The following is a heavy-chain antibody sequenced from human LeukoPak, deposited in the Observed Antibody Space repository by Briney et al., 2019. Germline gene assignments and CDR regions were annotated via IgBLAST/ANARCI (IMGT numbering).Heavy chain of an antibody. V-gene: IGHV4-59*12. Sequence: SETLSLTCTVSGGSISSYYWSWIRQPPGKGLEWIGYIYYSGSTNYNPSLKGRVTISVDTSKNQFSLNLNSVTAADTAVYYCALWGYFDSSGRHFWGQGTLVTVSS. D-gene: IGHD3-22*01. CDR1: GGSISSYY. CDR2: IYYSGST. CDR3: ALWGYFDSSGRHF. J-gene: IGHJ4*02.